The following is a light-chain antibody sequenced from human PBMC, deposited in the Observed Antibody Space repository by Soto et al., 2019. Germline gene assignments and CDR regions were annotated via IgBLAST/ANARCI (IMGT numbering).Light chain of an antibody. Sequence: DIQMTQSPSSLSASVGDRVTITCQASQDISNYLNWYQQKPGKAPKLLIYDASSLDTGVPSRFSGSGSGTDFTFTITSLQPEDIATYYCQHYGNLPVTFGQGTRLEIK. J-gene: IGKJ2*01. V-gene: IGKV1-33*01. CDR3: QHYGNLPVT. CDR1: QDISNY. CDR2: DAS.